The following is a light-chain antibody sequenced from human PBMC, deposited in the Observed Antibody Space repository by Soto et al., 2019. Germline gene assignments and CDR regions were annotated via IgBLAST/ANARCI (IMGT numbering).Light chain of an antibody. CDR3: QSYDSSLSGWL. J-gene: IGLJ3*02. Sequence: QSVLTQPPSVSGAPGQRVTISCTGSSSNIGAGYNVHWYQQVPGTAPKLLIYGDSNRPSGVPDRFSGSESGTSASLAIAGLQATDEADYYCQSYDSSLSGWLFGGGTKLTVL. CDR1: SSNIGAGYN. V-gene: IGLV1-40*01. CDR2: GDS.